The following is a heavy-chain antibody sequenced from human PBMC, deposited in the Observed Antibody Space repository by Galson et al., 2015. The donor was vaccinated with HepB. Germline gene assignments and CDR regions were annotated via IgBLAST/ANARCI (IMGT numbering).Heavy chain of an antibody. Sequence: SVKVSCKASGYTFSTYSITWVRQAPGQGLGWMGWISPYNRNIDYAQTLQGRLTMTTDTSTSTAFMELRSLRSDDTAVYYCARGALVVVVGATQNNWFGPWGQGTLVTVSS. D-gene: IGHD2-15*01. CDR3: ARGALVVVVGATQNNWFGP. CDR2: ISPYNRNI. V-gene: IGHV1-18*01. CDR1: GYTFSTYS. J-gene: IGHJ5*02.